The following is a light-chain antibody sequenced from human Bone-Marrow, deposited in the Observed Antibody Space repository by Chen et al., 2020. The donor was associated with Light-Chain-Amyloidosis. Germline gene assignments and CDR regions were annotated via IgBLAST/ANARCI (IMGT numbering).Light chain of an antibody. Sequence: QIVVTHEPSLPVSAGGTVTLTCGLTVGSVSTNNYPSRYRQLPGQAPRTILYNTDSRSSGVPKGCSGSILGNRAALTITGAEADDESDYYCLLYMNSGIWLFGGGTRLTVL. CDR3: LLYMNSGIWL. V-gene: IGLV8-61*01. CDR1: VGSVSTNNY. J-gene: IGLJ3*02. CDR2: NTD.